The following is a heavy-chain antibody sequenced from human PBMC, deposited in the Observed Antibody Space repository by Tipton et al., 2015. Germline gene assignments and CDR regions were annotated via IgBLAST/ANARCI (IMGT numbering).Heavy chain of an antibody. V-gene: IGHV3-7*01. CDR2: IKPDGRDR. Sequence: GSLRLSCVASGFTLSSYWMHWVRQAPGKGLEWVADIKPDGRDRYYVDSVKGRFTISRDNAKNSQYLQMDSLRAEDTGVYFCTTKDHWGQGTLVTVSS. J-gene: IGHJ4*02. CDR3: TTKDH. CDR1: GFTLSSYW.